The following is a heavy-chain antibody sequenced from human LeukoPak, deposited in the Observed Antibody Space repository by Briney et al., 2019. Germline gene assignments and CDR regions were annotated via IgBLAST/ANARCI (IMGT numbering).Heavy chain of an antibody. V-gene: IGHV4-34*01. D-gene: IGHD2-2*01. CDR2: INHSGST. CDR1: GGSFSGYY. Sequence: SETLSLTCAVYGGSFSGYYWSWLRQPPGKGLEWIGEINHSGSTNYNPSLKSRVTISVDTSKNQFSLKLSSVTAADTAVYYCARGRGTDIVVVPAAMRTEGWPYYFDYWGQGTLVTVSS. J-gene: IGHJ4*02. CDR3: ARGRGTDIVVVPAAMRTEGWPYYFDY.